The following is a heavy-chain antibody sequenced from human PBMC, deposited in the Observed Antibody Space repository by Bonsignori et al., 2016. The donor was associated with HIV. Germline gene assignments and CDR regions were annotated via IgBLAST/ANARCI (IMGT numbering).Heavy chain of an antibody. J-gene: IGHJ2*01. CDR2: IGSDARTA. CDR3: AREAKWGQWYFDL. D-gene: IGHD7-27*01. CDR1: GFTYSSHG. V-gene: IGHV3-33*08. Sequence: GGSLRLSCAASGFTYSSHGIHWVRQTPGKGLEWVVVIGSDARTAFYADSVKGRFSISRDNSNNKVYLQMNNLRIEDTAVYYCAREAKWGQWYFDLWGRGTLVTVSS.